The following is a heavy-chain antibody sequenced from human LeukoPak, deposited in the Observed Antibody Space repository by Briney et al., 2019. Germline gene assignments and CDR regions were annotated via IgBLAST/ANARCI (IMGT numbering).Heavy chain of an antibody. J-gene: IGHJ5*02. CDR2: IYYSGST. CDR3: ARGAGGYRFDP. D-gene: IGHD1-1*01. V-gene: IGHV4-30-4*02. CDR1: GGSISSGDHY. Sequence: SETLSLTCTVSGGSISSGDHYSSWIRQPPGKGLEWIEYIYYSGSTYYNPSLKGRVTISADTSKKQFFLKVNSMTAADTAVYYCARGAGGYRFDPWGQGTLVTVSS.